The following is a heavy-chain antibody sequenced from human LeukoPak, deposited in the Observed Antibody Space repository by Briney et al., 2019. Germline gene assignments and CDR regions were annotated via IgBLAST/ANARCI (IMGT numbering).Heavy chain of an antibody. CDR2: IYYSGHT. CDR1: GGSISSYY. D-gene: IGHD2-15*01. CDR3: ARADYSAYYFDY. V-gene: IGHV4-59*01. Sequence: SETLSLTCTVSGGSISSYYWSWIRQPPGKGLEWIGHIYYSGHTNHNPSLKSRVTISVDTSKNQFSLKLSSVTAADTAVYYCARADYSAYYFDYWGQGTLVTVSS. J-gene: IGHJ4*02.